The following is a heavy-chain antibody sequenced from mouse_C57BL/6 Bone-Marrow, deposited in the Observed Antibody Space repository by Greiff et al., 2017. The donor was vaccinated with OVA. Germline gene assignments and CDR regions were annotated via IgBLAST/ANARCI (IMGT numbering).Heavy chain of an antibody. Sequence: QVQLKQPGAELVMPGASVKLSCKASGYTFTSYWMHWVKQRPGQGLEWIGEIDPSDSYTNYNQKFKGKSTLTVDKSYSTAYMQLSSLTSEDSAVYDCARYDYDKGTWFAYWGQGTLVTVSA. CDR3: ARYDYDKGTWFAY. CDR2: IDPSDSYT. V-gene: IGHV1-69*01. J-gene: IGHJ3*01. CDR1: GYTFTSYW. D-gene: IGHD2-4*01.